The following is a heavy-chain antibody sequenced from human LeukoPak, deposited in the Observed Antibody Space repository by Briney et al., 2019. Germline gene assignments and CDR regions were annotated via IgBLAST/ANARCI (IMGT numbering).Heavy chain of an antibody. J-gene: IGHJ4*02. CDR1: GGTFSSYA. CDR3: ARDRIEMATTLTY. CDR2: IIPILGIA. D-gene: IGHD5-24*01. Sequence: SVKVSCKASGGTFSSYAISWVRQAPGQGLEWMGRIIPILGIANYAQKFQGRVTITADKSTSTAYMELSSLRSEDTAAYYCARDRIEMATTLTYWGQGTLVTVSS. V-gene: IGHV1-69*04.